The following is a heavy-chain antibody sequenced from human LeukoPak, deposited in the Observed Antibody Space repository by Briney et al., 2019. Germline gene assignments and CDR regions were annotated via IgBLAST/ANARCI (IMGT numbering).Heavy chain of an antibody. V-gene: IGHV3-74*01. CDR1: GFTFSSYW. CDR3: AGWGDSGYDHS. Sequence: GGSLRHSCAASGFTFSSYWMHWVRQAPGKGLVWVSRIKGDGSSTSYSDSVKGRFTISRDNTKNTLYLQMNSLRAEDTAVYYCAGWGDSGYDHSWGQGTLVTVSS. D-gene: IGHD5-12*01. J-gene: IGHJ4*02. CDR2: IKGDGSST.